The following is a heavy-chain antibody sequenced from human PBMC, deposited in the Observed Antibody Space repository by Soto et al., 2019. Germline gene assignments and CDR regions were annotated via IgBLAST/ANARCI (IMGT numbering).Heavy chain of an antibody. D-gene: IGHD1-26*01. CDR3: AKDPRGRWLWY. Sequence: GESLKISCAASGFNFSSYAMSWVRQAPGKGLEWVSAISGSGGSTYYADSVKGRFTISRDNSKNTLYLQMNSLKAEDTAVYYCAKDPRGRWLWYWGQGTLVTVSS. CDR1: GFNFSSYA. CDR2: ISGSGGST. J-gene: IGHJ4*02. V-gene: IGHV3-23*01.